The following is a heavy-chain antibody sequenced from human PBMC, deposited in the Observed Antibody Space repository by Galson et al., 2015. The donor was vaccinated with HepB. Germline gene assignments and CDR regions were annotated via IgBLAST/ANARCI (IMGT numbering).Heavy chain of an antibody. CDR3: ARQANDFWSGYLVPDLYYYYYGMDV. J-gene: IGHJ6*02. CDR1: GGTFSSYA. V-gene: IGHV1-69*13. Sequence: SVKVSCKASGGTFSSYAISWVRQAPGQGLEWMGGILPIFGTANYAQKFQGRVTITADESTSTAYMELSSLRSEDTAVYYCARQANDFWSGYLVPDLYYYYYGMDVWGQGTTVTVSS. CDR2: ILPIFGTA. D-gene: IGHD3-3*01.